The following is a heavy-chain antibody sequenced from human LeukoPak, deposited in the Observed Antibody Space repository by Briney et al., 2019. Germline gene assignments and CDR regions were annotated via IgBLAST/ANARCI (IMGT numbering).Heavy chain of an antibody. D-gene: IGHD3-22*01. J-gene: IGHJ4*02. CDR2: IYYSGST. Sequence: SETLSLTCTVSGGSISSSSYYWGWIRQPPGKGLEWIGSIYYSGSTYYNPSLKSRVTISVDTSKNQFSLKLSSVTAADTAVYYCARDSTLDSSGYYPFDYWGQGTLVTVSS. V-gene: IGHV4-39*07. CDR1: GGSISSSSYY. CDR3: ARDSTLDSSGYYPFDY.